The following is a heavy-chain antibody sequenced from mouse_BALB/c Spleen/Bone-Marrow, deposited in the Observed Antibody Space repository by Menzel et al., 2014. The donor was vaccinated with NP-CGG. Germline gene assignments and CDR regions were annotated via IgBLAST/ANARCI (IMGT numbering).Heavy chain of an antibody. Sequence: EVQLQQSGPELEKPGASLKISCKASGYSFTGYNMNWVKQSNGKGLEWIGIIDPYYGGTSYNQKFKGKATLNVDKSSSTDYMQPKSLTSEDSAVYYCERGSYAMDYWGQGTSVTVSS. CDR2: IDPYYGGT. V-gene: IGHV1-39*01. J-gene: IGHJ4*01. CDR1: GYSFTGYN. CDR3: ERGSYAMDY.